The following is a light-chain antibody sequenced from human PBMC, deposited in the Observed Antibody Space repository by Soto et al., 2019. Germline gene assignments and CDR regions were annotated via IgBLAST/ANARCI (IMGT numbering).Light chain of an antibody. CDR3: AAWDDSLNGPV. V-gene: IGLV1-44*01. CDR1: SSNIGSNT. J-gene: IGLJ2*01. CDR2: SNT. Sequence: QSVLTQPPSASGTPGQRVPSSCSGSSSNIGSNTVNWYQLLPGTAPKLLIYSNTQRPSGVPDRFSGSRSGTSASLAISGLQSEDEADYYCAAWDDSLNGPVFGGGTKLTVL.